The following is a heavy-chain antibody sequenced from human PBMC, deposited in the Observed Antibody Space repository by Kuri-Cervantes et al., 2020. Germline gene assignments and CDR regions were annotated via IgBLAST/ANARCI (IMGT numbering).Heavy chain of an antibody. D-gene: IGHD6-19*01. CDR1: GFTFSSYW. Sequence: GESLKISCAASGFTFSSYWMSWVRQAPGKGLEWVANIKPDGSEKYYVDSVKGRFTISRDNAKNSLYLQMNSLRAEDTAVYYCVGCRGWIPDYWGQGTLVTVSS. CDR2: IKPDGSEK. J-gene: IGHJ4*02. CDR3: VGCRGWIPDY. V-gene: IGHV3-7*01.